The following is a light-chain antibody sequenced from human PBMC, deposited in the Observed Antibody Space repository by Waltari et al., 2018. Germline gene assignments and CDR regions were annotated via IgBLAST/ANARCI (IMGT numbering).Light chain of an antibody. J-gene: IGKJ1*01. CDR1: QSVSSSS. V-gene: IGKV3-20*01. CDR3: QQYGSSPWT. CDR2: RES. Sequence: EVVLTQSPGTLSLSPGEGATLSCRASQSVSSSSLAWYQQKPGQAPRLLIHRESSRATGIPDRVSGSGSGTDFTLTISRLEPEDFAVYYCQQYGSSPWTFGQGTKVEIK.